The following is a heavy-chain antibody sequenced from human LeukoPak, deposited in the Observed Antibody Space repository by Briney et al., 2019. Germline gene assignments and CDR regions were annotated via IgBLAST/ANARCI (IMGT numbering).Heavy chain of an antibody. CDR2: IRYDGSNK. Sequence: GGSLRLSCAASGFTFSSYGMHWVRQAPGKGLEWVAFIRYDGSNKYYADSVKGRFTISRDNSKNTLYLQTNSLRAEDTAVYYCAKDPSRLNTVIDYWGQGTLVTVSS. V-gene: IGHV3-30*02. J-gene: IGHJ4*02. CDR3: AKDPSRLNTVIDY. D-gene: IGHD4/OR15-4a*01. CDR1: GFTFSSYG.